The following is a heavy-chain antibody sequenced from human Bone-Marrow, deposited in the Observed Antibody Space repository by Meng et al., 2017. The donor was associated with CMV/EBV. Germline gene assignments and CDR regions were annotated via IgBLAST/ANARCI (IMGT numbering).Heavy chain of an antibody. CDR1: GGSISSYY. J-gene: IGHJ4*02. D-gene: IGHD1-26*01. V-gene: IGHV4-34*01. Sequence: SETLSLTCTVSGGSISSYYWSWIRQPPGKGLEWIGEIHHSENTNYNPSLKSRVTISEDTSKNQFSLKLSSVTAADTAVYYCARGEVGASRGLFDYWGQGMLVTVSS. CDR2: IHHSENT. CDR3: ARGEVGASRGLFDY.